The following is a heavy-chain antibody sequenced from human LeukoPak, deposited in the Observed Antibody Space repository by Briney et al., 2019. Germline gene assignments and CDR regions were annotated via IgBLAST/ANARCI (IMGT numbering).Heavy chain of an antibody. CDR3: ARVNIVVVTHAFDI. Sequence: ASVKVSCKASGGTFSSYAISWVRQAPGQGLEWVGGIIPIFGTASYAQKFKGRVTITADESTSTAYMELSSLRSEDTAVYYCARVNIVVVTHAFDIWGQGTMVTVSS. D-gene: IGHD2-21*02. CDR2: IIPIFGTA. J-gene: IGHJ3*02. CDR1: GGTFSSYA. V-gene: IGHV1-69*01.